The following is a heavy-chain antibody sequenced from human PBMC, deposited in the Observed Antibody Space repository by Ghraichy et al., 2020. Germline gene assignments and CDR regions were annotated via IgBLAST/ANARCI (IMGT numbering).Heavy chain of an antibody. CDR3: ARGSRVVRFYYYDGMDV. J-gene: IGHJ6*02. CDR2: ITSSSRNT. D-gene: IGHD4-23*01. V-gene: IGHV3-48*02. CDR1: GFTFSSYS. Sequence: GGSLTLSCVGSGFTFSSYSMNWVRQSPGKGLEWVSYITSSSRNTFYADSVKGRFTISRDNAQNSLSLQMNSLRDEDTAVYYCARGSRVVRFYYYDGMDVWGQGTTVTVSS.